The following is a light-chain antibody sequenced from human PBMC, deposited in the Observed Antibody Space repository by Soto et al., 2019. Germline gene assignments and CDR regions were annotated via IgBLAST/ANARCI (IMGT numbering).Light chain of an antibody. Sequence: QSVLTQPPSASASLGASVTLTCTLSSGYSNYKVDWYQQRPGKGPRFVMRVGTGGIVGSKGDGIPDRFSVLGSGLNRYLTIKNIQEEDESDYHCGADHGSGSNFVSFGTGTKLTVL. CDR2: VGTGGIVG. J-gene: IGLJ1*01. V-gene: IGLV9-49*01. CDR3: GADHGSGSNFVS. CDR1: SGYSNYK.